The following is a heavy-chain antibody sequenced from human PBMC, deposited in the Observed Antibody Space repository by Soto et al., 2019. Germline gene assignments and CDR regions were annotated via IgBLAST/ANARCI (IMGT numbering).Heavy chain of an antibody. J-gene: IGHJ5*02. Sequence: TRSVTCAVGGGCLCRYYWCHFSQNPGKGLEWIGEINHSGSTNYNPSLKSRVTISVDTSKNQFSLKLSSVTAADTAVYYCARGGWGYCSSTSCHNWFDPWGQGTLVTVSS. CDR3: ARGGWGYCSSTSCHNWFDP. CDR2: INHSGST. CDR1: GGCLCRYY. V-gene: IGHV4-34*01. D-gene: IGHD2-2*01.